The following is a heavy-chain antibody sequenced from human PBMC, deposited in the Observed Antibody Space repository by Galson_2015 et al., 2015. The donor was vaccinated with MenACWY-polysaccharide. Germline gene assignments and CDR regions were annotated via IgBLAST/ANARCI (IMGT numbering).Heavy chain of an antibody. J-gene: IGHJ4*02. CDR2: ISDGGGRT. Sequence: SLRLSCAASGFTFSSYGMSWVRQAPGKGLEWVSGISDGGGRTYYADSVKGRFTISRDNAENSLFLQMNSLRAEDTAVYYCARERWVRGVFFDQWGQGTLVTVSS. V-gene: IGHV3-23*01. CDR3: ARERWVRGVFFDQ. D-gene: IGHD3-10*01. CDR1: GFTFSSYG.